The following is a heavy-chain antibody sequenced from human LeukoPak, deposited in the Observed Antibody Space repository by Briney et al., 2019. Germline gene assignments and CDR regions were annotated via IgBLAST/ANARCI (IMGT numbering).Heavy chain of an antibody. CDR1: RFMFSGYA. D-gene: IGHD3-10*01. CDR3: VRDWNLLPAPELWCGESLLH. J-gene: IGHJ4*02. CDR2: VSSNGGGT. Sequence: GRSLRLSCSAYRFMFSGYAVDSVRQGAGKGLEFLSAVSSNGGGTYYTDSVKGRFTISRDNSKNTVYLQMSTLRPKDTAVYYCVRDWNLLPAPELWCGESLLHWGEGALVTVSS. V-gene: IGHV3-64D*06.